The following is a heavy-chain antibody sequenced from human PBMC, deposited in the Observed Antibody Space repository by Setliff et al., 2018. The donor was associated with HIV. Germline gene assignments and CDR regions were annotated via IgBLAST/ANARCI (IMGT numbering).Heavy chain of an antibody. Sequence: GSLRLSCAAPGLTFKNYWIHWVRQAPGKGLVWVSRINADSSSTTYADSVKGRFTISRDNAKNTVYLQMNSLRAEDTAAYYCARDRGYTIVGAAEGDHWGQGSLVTVSS. D-gene: IGHD1-26*01. CDR1: GLTFKNYW. CDR2: INADSSST. V-gene: IGHV3-74*01. CDR3: ARDRGYTIVGAAEGDH. J-gene: IGHJ4*02.